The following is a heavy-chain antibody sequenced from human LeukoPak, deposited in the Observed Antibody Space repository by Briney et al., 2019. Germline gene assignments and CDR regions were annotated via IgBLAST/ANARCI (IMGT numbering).Heavy chain of an antibody. Sequence: GGFRRLSCAAAGFTFSSYWMHWVRQPPGKGLGLVSRINSDETRTSYADSVKGRFTISRDNAQKTLYLQMNSLRAEDTAVYYCATSTYCSGGSCYSRTFQYWGQGALVTVSS. CDR3: ATSTYCSGGSCYSRTFQY. CDR2: INSDETRT. D-gene: IGHD2-15*01. CDR1: GFTFSSYW. V-gene: IGHV3-74*01. J-gene: IGHJ4*02.